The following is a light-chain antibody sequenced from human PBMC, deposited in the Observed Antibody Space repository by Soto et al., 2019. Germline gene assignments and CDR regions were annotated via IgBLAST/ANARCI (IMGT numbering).Light chain of an antibody. J-gene: IGKJ1*01. Sequence: DIQMTQSPSSLSASVGDRVIITCRASQSITTYLNWYQQKLGKAPKLLTYAASSLQSGVPSRFSGSGSGTDFTLTINSLQPEDFATYYCQQSYTTPWIFGQGTRVEI. CDR1: QSITTY. CDR3: QQSYTTPWI. V-gene: IGKV1-39*01. CDR2: AAS.